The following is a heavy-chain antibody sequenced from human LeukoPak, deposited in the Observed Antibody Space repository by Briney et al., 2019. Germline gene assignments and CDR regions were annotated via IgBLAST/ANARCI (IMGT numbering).Heavy chain of an antibody. Sequence: ASVKVSCKASGYTFTGYYTHWVRQAPGQGLEWMGWINPNSGGTNYAQKFQGRVTMTRDTSISTAYMELSRLRSDDTAVYYCAGGDYDYGDYGHWYFDLWGRGTLVTVSS. CDR2: INPNSGGT. D-gene: IGHD4-17*01. CDR3: AGGDYDYGDYGHWYFDL. CDR1: GYTFTGYY. J-gene: IGHJ2*01. V-gene: IGHV1-2*02.